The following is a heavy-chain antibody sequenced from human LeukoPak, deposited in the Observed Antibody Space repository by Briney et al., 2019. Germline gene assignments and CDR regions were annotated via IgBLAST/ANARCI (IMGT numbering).Heavy chain of an antibody. CDR1: GYSFTSYW. J-gene: IGHJ3*02. CDR2: IYPGDSDT. D-gene: IGHD3-10*01. V-gene: IGHV5-51*01. Sequence: GESLRISCKGSGYSFTSYWIAWVRQKPEKGLEWMGIIYPGDSDTRYSPSFQGQVTISVDKSINSAYLQWSSLKASDSAMYYCARGGRRRFDAFDIWSQGTMVIVSS. CDR3: ARGGRRRFDAFDI.